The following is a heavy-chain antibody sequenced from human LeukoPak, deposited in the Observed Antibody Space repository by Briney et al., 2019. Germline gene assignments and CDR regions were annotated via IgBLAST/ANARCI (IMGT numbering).Heavy chain of an antibody. Sequence: ASVKVSCKASGYTFTSYYMHWVRQAPGQGLEWMGIINPSGGSTSYAQKFQGRVTMTRDMSTSTVYMELSRLRSEDTAVYYCARGGELGYCSSTSCYASWFDPWGQGTLVTVSS. V-gene: IGHV1-46*01. CDR1: GYTFTSYY. J-gene: IGHJ5*02. D-gene: IGHD2-2*01. CDR3: ARGGELGYCSSTSCYASWFDP. CDR2: INPSGGST.